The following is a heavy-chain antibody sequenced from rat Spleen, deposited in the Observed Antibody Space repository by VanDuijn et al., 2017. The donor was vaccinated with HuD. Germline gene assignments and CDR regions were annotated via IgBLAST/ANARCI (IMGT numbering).Heavy chain of an antibody. D-gene: IGHD1-6*01. V-gene: IGHV5-25*01. Sequence: EVQMVESGGGLVQPGRSLKLSCSASGFTFSSYDMAWVRQAPTKGLEWVASISPSGSNTYYPDSVKGRFTISRDNAKSTLSLQMDSLRSEDTATYYCARRHYGYTDYFDYWGQGVMVTVSS. J-gene: IGHJ2*01. CDR3: ARRHYGYTDYFDY. CDR1: GFTFSSYD. CDR2: ISPSGSNT.